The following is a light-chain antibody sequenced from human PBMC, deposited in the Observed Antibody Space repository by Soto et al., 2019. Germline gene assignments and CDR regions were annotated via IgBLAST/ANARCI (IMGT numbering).Light chain of an antibody. J-gene: IGKJ1*01. V-gene: IGKV3-20*01. Sequence: EMGLTQSPDTLSLSPGERATLSCRASQTVSSSFLAWYQQRPGRAPRLLIYGASSRATGIPDRFSGSGSGTDFTLTISRLEPEDLAVYYCLQYGNSPETFGQGTKVEIK. CDR3: LQYGNSPET. CDR2: GAS. CDR1: QTVSSSF.